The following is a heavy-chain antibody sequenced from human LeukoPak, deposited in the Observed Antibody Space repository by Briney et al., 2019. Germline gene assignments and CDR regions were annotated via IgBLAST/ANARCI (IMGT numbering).Heavy chain of an antibody. Sequence: SQTLSLTCAISGDSVSSNSAAWNWIRQSPSRGLEWLGRTYYRSKWYNDYAVSVKSRITINPDTSKNQFSLQLNSVTPEDTAVYYCARDNGLYYYDSSGYYSHWYFDLWGRGTLVTVSS. J-gene: IGHJ2*01. CDR2: TYYRSKWYN. V-gene: IGHV6-1*01. D-gene: IGHD3-22*01. CDR3: ARDNGLYYYDSSGYYSHWYFDL. CDR1: GDSVSSNSAA.